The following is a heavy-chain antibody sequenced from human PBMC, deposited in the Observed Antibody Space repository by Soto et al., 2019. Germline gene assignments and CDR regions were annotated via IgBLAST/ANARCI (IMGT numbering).Heavy chain of an antibody. Sequence: GGSLRLSCAASGFTFSSYSMNWVRQAPGKGLEWVSYISSSSSTIYYADSVKGRFTISRDNAKNSLYLQMNSLRAEDTAVYYCARGGDMITFGGVIVMNAFEIWGQGTMVTV. CDR1: GFTFSSYS. V-gene: IGHV3-48*01. CDR3: ARGGDMITFGGVIVMNAFEI. D-gene: IGHD3-16*02. J-gene: IGHJ3*02. CDR2: ISSSSSTI.